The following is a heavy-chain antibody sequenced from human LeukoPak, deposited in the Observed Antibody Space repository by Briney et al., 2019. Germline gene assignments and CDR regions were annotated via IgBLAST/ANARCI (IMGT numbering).Heavy chain of an antibody. CDR3: AGSWGIAAAGVFDY. D-gene: IGHD6-13*01. J-gene: IGHJ4*02. CDR2: IYYVGST. V-gene: IGHV4-39*07. Sequence: SETLSLTCTVSGGSISSSGYYWGWIRQPPGKGLEWIGNIYYVGSTYYNPSLNSRVTISVDTSKNQFSLKLNSVTAADTAVYYCAGSWGIAAAGVFDYWGQGTLVSVSS. CDR1: GGSISSSGYY.